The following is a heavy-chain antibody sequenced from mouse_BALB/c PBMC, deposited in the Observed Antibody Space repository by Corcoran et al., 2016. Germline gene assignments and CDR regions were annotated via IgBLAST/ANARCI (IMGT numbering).Heavy chain of an antibody. CDR3: ARRLSRDDMDY. D-gene: IGHD1-1*02. J-gene: IGHJ4*01. V-gene: IGHV9-1*02. CDR1: GYTFTNYG. CDR2: INTYTGEP. Sequence: QIQLVQSGPELQMPGETVKISCKASGYTFTNYGLNWVKQAPGKGLKWMGWINTYTGEPTYADDFKGRFAFSLETSASTAYLQINNLKNEDMATYVCARRLSRDDMDYWGQGTSVTVSS.